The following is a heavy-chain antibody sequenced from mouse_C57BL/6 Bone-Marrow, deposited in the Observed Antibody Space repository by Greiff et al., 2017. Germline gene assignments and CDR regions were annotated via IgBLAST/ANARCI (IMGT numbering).Heavy chain of an antibody. J-gene: IGHJ4*01. D-gene: IGHD2-1*01. CDR1: GYAFSSSW. CDR3: ARTDGNYPYAMDY. CDR2: LYPGDGDT. Sequence: QVQLQQSGPELVKPGASVKISCKASGYAFSSSWMNWVQQRPGKGLEWIGRLYPGDGDTNYNGKFKGKATLTADKSSSTAYMQLISRTSEDSAVYFCARTDGNYPYAMDYWGQGTSVTVSS. V-gene: IGHV1-82*01.